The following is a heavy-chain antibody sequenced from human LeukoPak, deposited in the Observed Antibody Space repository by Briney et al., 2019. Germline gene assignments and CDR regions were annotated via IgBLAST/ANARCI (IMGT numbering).Heavy chain of an antibody. V-gene: IGHV1-2*06. Sequence: GASVKVSCKASGYTFTGYYMHWVRQAPGQGLEWMGRVNPNNGVPNYAQKFQCRVTMTRDTSISTAYMELSRLRSDDTAVYYCARPHTVLYNWFDPWGQGTLVTVSS. CDR1: GYTFTGYY. CDR2: VNPNNGVP. J-gene: IGHJ5*02. CDR3: ARPHTVLYNWFDP. D-gene: IGHD4-11*01.